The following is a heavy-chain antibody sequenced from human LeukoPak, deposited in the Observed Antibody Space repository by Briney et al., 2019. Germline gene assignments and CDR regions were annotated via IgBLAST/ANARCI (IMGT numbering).Heavy chain of an antibody. CDR1: GGSISSSSYY. Sequence: SETLSLTCTVSGGSISSSSYYWGWIRQPPGKGLEWIGSIYYSGSTYYNPSLKSRVTISVDTSKNQFSLKLSSVTAADTAVYYCATQYYYDSSGYYSPGGLGGFDYWGQGTLVTVSS. J-gene: IGHJ4*02. V-gene: IGHV4-39*01. CDR2: IYYSGST. D-gene: IGHD3-22*01. CDR3: ATQYYYDSSGYYSPGGLGGFDY.